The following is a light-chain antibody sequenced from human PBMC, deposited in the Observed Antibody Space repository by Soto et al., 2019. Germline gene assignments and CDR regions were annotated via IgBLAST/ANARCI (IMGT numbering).Light chain of an antibody. V-gene: IGKV3-11*01. CDR2: DAS. CDR1: QSVSSY. J-gene: IGKJ4*01. Sequence: ETVFTQAPATLALSPGEGAALSCRASQSVSSYLAWYQQKPGQAPRLLIYDASNRATGIPARFSSSGSGTDFTLTISSLEPEDFAVYYCQQHTNWPLTFGGGTKVDIK. CDR3: QQHTNWPLT.